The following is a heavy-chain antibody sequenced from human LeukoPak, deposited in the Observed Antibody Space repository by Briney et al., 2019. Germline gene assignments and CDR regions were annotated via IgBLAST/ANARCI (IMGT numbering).Heavy chain of an antibody. CDR1: GGTFSSYA. Sequence: SVKVSCKASGGTFSSYAISWVRQAPGQGLEWMGGIIPIFGTANYAQKFQGRVTITADKSTSTAYMELSSLRSEDTAVYYCARAEYYYDSSGYPITDDYWGQGTLVTVSS. CDR2: IIPIFGTA. D-gene: IGHD3-22*01. V-gene: IGHV1-69*06. J-gene: IGHJ4*02. CDR3: ARAEYYYDSSGYPITDDY.